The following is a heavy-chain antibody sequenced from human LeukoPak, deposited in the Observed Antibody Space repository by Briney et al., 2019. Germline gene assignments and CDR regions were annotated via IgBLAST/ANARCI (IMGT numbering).Heavy chain of an antibody. D-gene: IGHD3-16*01. Sequence: GGSLRLSCVGSGFTFNGYAMSWVRQRPGKGPEWVSMISSSGDATDYAESVKDRFSISRDNAKKTLYLQINDPRGDDTAIYYCAKDPRAMGRYFFVDWGQGSLVIVSS. CDR1: GFTFNGYA. CDR3: AKDPRAMGRYFFVD. J-gene: IGHJ4*01. V-gene: IGHV3-23*01. CDR2: ISSSGDAT.